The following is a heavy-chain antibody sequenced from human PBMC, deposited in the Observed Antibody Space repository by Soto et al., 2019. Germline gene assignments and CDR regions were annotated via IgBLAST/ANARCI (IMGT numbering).Heavy chain of an antibody. CDR3: ARDIVSPPGPEKEDV. V-gene: IGHV3-11*01. CDR1: GFTFSDYY. J-gene: IGHJ6*02. CDR2: ISTSGDGTI. D-gene: IGHD2-15*01. Sequence: LRLSCAASGFTFSDYYMSWIRQAPGMGLEWVSYISTSGDGTIYYADSVKGRFTISRDNSKTSLYLQMNSLRAEDTAVYYCARDIVSPPGPEKEDVWGQGTTVTVSS.